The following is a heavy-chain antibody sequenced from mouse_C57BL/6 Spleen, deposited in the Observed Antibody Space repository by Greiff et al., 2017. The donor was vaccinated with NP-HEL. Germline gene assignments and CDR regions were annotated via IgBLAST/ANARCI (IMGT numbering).Heavy chain of an antibody. V-gene: IGHV5-17*01. J-gene: IGHJ3*01. CDR3: ARSLSYYDYDGWFAY. Sequence: EVLLVESGGGLVKPGGSLKLSCAASGFTFSDYGMHWVRQAPEKGLEWVAYISSGSSTIYYAATVKGRFTISRDNAKNTLFLQMTSLRSEDTAMYYCARSLSYYDYDGWFAYWGQGTLVTVSA. CDR2: ISSGSSTI. CDR1: GFTFSDYG. D-gene: IGHD2-4*01.